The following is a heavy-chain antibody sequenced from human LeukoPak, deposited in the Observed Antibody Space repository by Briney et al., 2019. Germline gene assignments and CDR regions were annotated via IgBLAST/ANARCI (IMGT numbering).Heavy chain of an antibody. Sequence: PGGSLRLSCSASGFTFSTYNMNWVRQAPGKGLEWVSSLTTSSSSIYYADSVKGRFTISRDNAKNSLYLQMNSLGAEDTAVYYCATGLTGYDLSCFTYWGQGTLVTVSS. CDR2: LTTSSSSI. CDR3: ATGLTGYDLSCFTY. V-gene: IGHV3-21*01. D-gene: IGHD5-12*01. CDR1: GFTFSTYN. J-gene: IGHJ4*02.